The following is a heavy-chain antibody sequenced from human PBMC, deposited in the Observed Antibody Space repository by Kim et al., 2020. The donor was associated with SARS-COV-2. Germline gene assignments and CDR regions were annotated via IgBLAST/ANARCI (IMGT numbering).Heavy chain of an antibody. CDR1: GGSISSYY. CDR2: IYYSGST. Sequence: SETLSLTCTVSGGSISSYYWSWIRQPPGKGLEWIGYIYYSGSTKYNHSLKSRVTISVDTSRNQFSLKLSSVTTADTAVYYCARPYYDILTGYYPEYFQHWGQGTLVSVSS. D-gene: IGHD3-9*01. CDR3: ARPYYDILTGYYPEYFQH. V-gene: IGHV4-59*01. J-gene: IGHJ1*01.